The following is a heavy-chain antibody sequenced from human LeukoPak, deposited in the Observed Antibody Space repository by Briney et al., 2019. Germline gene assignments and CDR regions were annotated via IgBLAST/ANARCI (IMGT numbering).Heavy chain of an antibody. CDR3: ARGRDGYRDY. CDR1: GGSISSYY. CDR2: IYYSGST. D-gene: IGHD5-24*01. Sequence: PSETLSLTCTVSGGSISSYYWSWIRQPPGKGLEWIGYIYYSGSTNYNPSLKSRGTISVDTSKNQFSLKLISVTAADTAVYYCARGRDGYRDYWGQGTLVTVSS. V-gene: IGHV4-59*01. J-gene: IGHJ4*02.